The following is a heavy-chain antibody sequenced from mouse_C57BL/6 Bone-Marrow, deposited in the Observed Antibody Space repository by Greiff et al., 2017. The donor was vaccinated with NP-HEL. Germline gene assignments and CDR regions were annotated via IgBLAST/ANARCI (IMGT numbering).Heavy chain of an antibody. J-gene: IGHJ1*03. V-gene: IGHV1-69*01. Sequence: QVQLQQPGAELVMPGASVKLSCKASGYTFTSYWMHWVKQRPGQGLEWIGEIDPSDSYTNYNQKFKGKSTLTVDKSSSAAYMQLSSLTSEDSAVYYGARDGVAAYCEVWGTGTTVTVSS. CDR1: GYTFTSYW. CDR2: IDPSDSYT. CDR3: ARDGVAAYCEV. D-gene: IGHD1-1*02.